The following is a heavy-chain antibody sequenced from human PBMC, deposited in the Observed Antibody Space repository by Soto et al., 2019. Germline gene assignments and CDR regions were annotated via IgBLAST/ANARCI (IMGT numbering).Heavy chain of an antibody. CDR3: ARDEGAYRDYYDSSGYYYGMDV. V-gene: IGHV1-69*13. Sequence: SVKVSCKASGGTFSSYAISWVRQAPGQGLEWMGGIIPIFGTANYAQKFQGRVTITADESTSTAYMELSSLRSEDTAVYYCARDEGAYRDYYDSSGYYYGMDVWGQGTTVTVSS. CDR1: GGTFSSYA. CDR2: IIPIFGTA. J-gene: IGHJ6*02. D-gene: IGHD3-22*01.